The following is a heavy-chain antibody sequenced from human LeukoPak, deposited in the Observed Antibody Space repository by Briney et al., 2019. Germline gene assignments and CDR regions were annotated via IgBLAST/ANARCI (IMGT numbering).Heavy chain of an antibody. CDR2: IYTSRST. Sequence: SETLSLTCTVSGGSISRASSYWSWIRQPAGKGLEWIGHIYTSRSTNYNPSLNSRVTISVDTSKNQFSLKLSSVTAADTAVYYCASEYYYDSSGYYSGAFDIWGQGTMVTVSS. CDR1: GGSISRASSY. D-gene: IGHD3-22*01. CDR3: ASEYYYDSSGYYSGAFDI. J-gene: IGHJ3*02. V-gene: IGHV4-61*09.